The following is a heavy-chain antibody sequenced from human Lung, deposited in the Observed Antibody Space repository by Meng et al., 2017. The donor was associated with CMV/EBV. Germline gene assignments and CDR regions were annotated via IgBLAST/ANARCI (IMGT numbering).Heavy chain of an antibody. Sequence: SCAASGFTFSSYAMHWVRQAPGKGLEWVAVISYDGSNKYYADSVKGRFTISRDNSKNTLYLQMNSLRAEDTAVYYCARDSGSSSFYYYHGMDVWGQGNXV. J-gene: IGHJ6*02. V-gene: IGHV3-30-3*01. CDR1: GFTFSSYA. CDR3: ARDSGSSSFYYYHGMDV. D-gene: IGHD6-6*01. CDR2: ISYDGSNK.